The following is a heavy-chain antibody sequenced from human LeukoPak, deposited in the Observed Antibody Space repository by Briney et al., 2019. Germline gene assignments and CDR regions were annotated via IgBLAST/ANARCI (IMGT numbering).Heavy chain of an antibody. J-gene: IGHJ4*02. CDR3: ASGPPDYDFWSGLDY. Sequence: GGSLRLSCAASGFTFSDHYMEWVRQAPGKGLEWVGRTRNKANSYTTEYAASVKGRFTISRDDSKNSLYLQMNSLKTEDTAVYYCASGPPDYDFWSGLDYWGQGTLVTVSS. CDR1: GFTFSDHY. D-gene: IGHD3-3*01. V-gene: IGHV3-72*01. CDR2: TRNKANSYTT.